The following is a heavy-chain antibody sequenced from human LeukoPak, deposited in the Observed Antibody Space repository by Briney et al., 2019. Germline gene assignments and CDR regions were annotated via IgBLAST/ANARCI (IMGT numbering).Heavy chain of an antibody. J-gene: IGHJ4*02. D-gene: IGHD2-2*01. V-gene: IGHV4-39*01. CDR2: IYYRGST. CDR1: SVSMTQTNHF. Sequence: SETLSLTCTVSSVSMTQTNHFWGCIRQPPGKGLEWIVSIYYRGSTYYNQSLKSRVTISIDTSKNRFSLKLTSVTAADTAMYYCARMKGVVVIPTARPTFYFDYWGQGILVTVSS. CDR3: ARMKGVVVIPTARPTFYFDY.